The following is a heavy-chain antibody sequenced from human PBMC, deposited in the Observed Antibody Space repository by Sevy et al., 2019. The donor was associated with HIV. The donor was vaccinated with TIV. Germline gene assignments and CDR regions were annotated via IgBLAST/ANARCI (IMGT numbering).Heavy chain of an antibody. Sequence: SETLSLTCTISGDSITTNDYFWTWIRQSPGKGLEWIGYLYYSGSTAYNPSLKSRVSFSTDTTKSHFSLNLNSVTGADTAIYYCARAVGFTRGAFDIWGQGITVTVSS. CDR2: LYYSGST. CDR1: GDSITTNDYF. CDR3: ARAVGFTRGAFDI. J-gene: IGHJ3*02. D-gene: IGHD3-10*01. V-gene: IGHV4-30-4*01.